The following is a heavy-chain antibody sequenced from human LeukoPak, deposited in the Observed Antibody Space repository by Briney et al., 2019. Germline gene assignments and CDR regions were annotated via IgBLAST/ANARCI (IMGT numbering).Heavy chain of an antibody. Sequence: GGSLRLSCAASGFTFGSYEMNWVRQAPGKGLEWVSYISSSGSTIYYANSVKGRFTFSRDNAKNSLYLQMNSLRAEDKAVYYCAELGITMIGGVWGKGTTVTISS. CDR2: ISSSGSTI. CDR1: GFTFGSYE. CDR3: AELGITMIGGV. V-gene: IGHV3-48*03. J-gene: IGHJ6*04. D-gene: IGHD3-10*02.